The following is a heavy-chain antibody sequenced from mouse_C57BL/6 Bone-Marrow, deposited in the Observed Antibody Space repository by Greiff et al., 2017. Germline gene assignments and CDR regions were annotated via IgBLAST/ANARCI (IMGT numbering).Heavy chain of an antibody. J-gene: IGHJ2*01. CDR2: IYPRSGNT. Sequence: QVQLQQSGAELARPGASVKLSCKASGYTFTSYGISWVKQRTGQGLEWIGEIYPRSGNTYYNEQFKGKATLTADKSSSTAYMELRILTSEDAAVDVFAPIYYGNYPYYFDYGGQGTTLTVSS. CDR3: APIYYGNYPYYFDY. D-gene: IGHD2-1*01. CDR1: GYTFTSYG. V-gene: IGHV1-81*01.